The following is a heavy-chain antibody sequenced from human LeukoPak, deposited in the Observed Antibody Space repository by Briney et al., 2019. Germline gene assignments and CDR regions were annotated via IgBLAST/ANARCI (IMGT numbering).Heavy chain of an antibody. V-gene: IGHV1-2*02. CDR1: GYTFTGYY. CDR2: INPNSGGT. D-gene: IGHD3-10*01. Sequence: ASVKVSCKASGYTFTGYYMHLERQAPGQGLEWMGWINPNSGGTNYAQKFQGRVTMTRDTSISTAYMELSRLRSDDTDVYYCARAPLWFGEFGFDPWGQGTLVTVSS. CDR3: ARAPLWFGEFGFDP. J-gene: IGHJ5*02.